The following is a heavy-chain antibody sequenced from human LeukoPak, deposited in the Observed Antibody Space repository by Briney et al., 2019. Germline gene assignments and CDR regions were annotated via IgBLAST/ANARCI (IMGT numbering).Heavy chain of an antibody. CDR3: AKRGVVIRVILVGFHKEAYYFDS. CDR2: LSGSGGGT. CDR1: GITLSNYG. D-gene: IGHD3-10*01. V-gene: IGHV3-23*01. Sequence: PGGSLRLSCAASGITLSNYGMSWVRQAPGKGLEWVAGLSGSGGGTNYADSVKGRFTISRDNAKNTLYLQMNSLRAEDTAVYFCAKRGVVIRVILVGFHKEAYYFDSWGQGALVTVSS. J-gene: IGHJ4*02.